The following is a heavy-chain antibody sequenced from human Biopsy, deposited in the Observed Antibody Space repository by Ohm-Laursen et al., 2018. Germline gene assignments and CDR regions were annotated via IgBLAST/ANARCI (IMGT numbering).Heavy chain of an antibody. D-gene: IGHD2-2*01. J-gene: IGHJ6*02. V-gene: IGHV3-33*08. Sequence: LSLTCAASGFTVYNNYMTWVRQAPGKGLEWVAVIWYDGSNKYSADSVKGRFSISRDNSKNTVYLQMNSLRAADTAVYYCARESALKWYQSLSYFNGMDVWGQGTTVTVSS. CDR3: ARESALKWYQSLSYFNGMDV. CDR1: GFTVYNNY. CDR2: IWYDGSNK.